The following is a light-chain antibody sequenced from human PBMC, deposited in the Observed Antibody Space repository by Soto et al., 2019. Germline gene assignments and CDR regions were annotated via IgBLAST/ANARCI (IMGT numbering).Light chain of an antibody. CDR3: QQYNTWPLT. Sequence: EIVMTQSPATLSVSPGERATLSCRASQSVSNNLAWYQQKPGQAPRLLIYNASTRPTGLPARFSGSGSVTEFTLTISSLQSEDFAVYYCQQYNTWPLTFGGGTKVEI. J-gene: IGKJ4*01. CDR1: QSVSNN. CDR2: NAS. V-gene: IGKV3-15*01.